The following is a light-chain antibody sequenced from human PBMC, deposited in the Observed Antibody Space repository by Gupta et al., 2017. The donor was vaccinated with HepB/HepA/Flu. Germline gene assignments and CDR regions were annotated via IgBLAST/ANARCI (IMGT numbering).Light chain of an antibody. Sequence: QSALTQPASVSGSPGQSITISCTGTSSDVGGYNYVSWYQQHPGKAPKLMMYDVSNRPSGVSKRFSGSKSGNTASLTISGLQAEDEADYYCSSYTSSSTPVFGGGTKLTVL. J-gene: IGLJ3*02. CDR3: SSYTSSSTPV. CDR1: SSDVGGYNY. V-gene: IGLV2-14*03. CDR2: DVS.